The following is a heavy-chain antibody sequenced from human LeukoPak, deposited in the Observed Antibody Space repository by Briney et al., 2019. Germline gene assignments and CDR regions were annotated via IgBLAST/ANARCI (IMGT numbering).Heavy chain of an antibody. CDR2: IKSDGSTT. CDR1: GFTFSSYW. CDR3: SSPSLGPD. V-gene: IGHV3-74*01. J-gene: IGHJ4*02. D-gene: IGHD3-16*01. Sequence: GGSLRLSCVASGFTFSSYWTHWVRQPPGKGLVWVSRIKSDGSTTNYADSVKGRFTISRDNAKNTVYLQMNSLRAEDTAVYYCSSPSLGPDWGQGTLVTVSS.